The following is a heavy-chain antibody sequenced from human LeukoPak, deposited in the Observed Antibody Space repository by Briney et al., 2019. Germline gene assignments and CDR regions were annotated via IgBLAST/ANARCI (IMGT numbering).Heavy chain of an antibody. CDR2: IKQDGSEK. J-gene: IGHJ4*02. CDR1: GLTFSSYW. D-gene: IGHD5-24*01. V-gene: IGHV3-7*01. CDR3: ARHGEMATPFFDY. Sequence: GGPLRLSCAASGLTFSSYWMSWVRQAPGKGLEWVANIKQDGSEKYYVDSVKGRFTISRDNAKNSLYLQMNSLRAEDTAVYYCARHGEMATPFFDYWGQGTLVTVSS.